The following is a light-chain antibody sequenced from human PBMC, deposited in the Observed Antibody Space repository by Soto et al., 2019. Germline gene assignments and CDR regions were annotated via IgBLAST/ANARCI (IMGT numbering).Light chain of an antibody. J-gene: IGKJ3*01. V-gene: IGKV3-15*01. CDR3: QQYNDWPFT. Sequence: ETVMTQSPATLSVSPGERATLSCRASQSVGSHLAWYQQRPGQAPRLLIFGPSTRATGIPARFSGSESGTEFTLTISSLQSEDFAVYYCQQYNDWPFTFGPGTKVDIK. CDR2: GPS. CDR1: QSVGSH.